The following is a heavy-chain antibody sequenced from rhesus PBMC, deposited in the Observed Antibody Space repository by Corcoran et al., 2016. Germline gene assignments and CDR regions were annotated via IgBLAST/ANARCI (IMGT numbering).Heavy chain of an antibody. CDR3: ARGMYYFDF. J-gene: IGHJ4*01. Sequence: QVQLQESGPGLVKPSETLSLTCAVSAYSISRGFACSWIRQPPGKGLEWIGYIGGSSGSTNYNPSLKSRVTISKDTSKNQFSLKLNSVTAADTAVYHCARGMYYFDFWGRGVLVTVSS. CDR2: IGGSSGST. CDR1: AYSISRGFA. V-gene: IGHV4-127*01. D-gene: IGHD1-32*01.